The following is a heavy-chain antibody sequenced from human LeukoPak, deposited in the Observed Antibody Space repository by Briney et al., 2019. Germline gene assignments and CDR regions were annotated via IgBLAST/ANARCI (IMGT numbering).Heavy chain of an antibody. J-gene: IGHJ4*02. D-gene: IGHD5-12*01. CDR3: AKAGGGYDYLDY. CDR1: GFTFDNYA. CDR2: ISWDGGST. V-gene: IGHV3-43D*03. Sequence: GGSLRLSCAASGFTFDNYAMHWVRQAPGKGLEWVSLISWDGGSTYYADSVKGRFTISRDNRKNSLYLQMNSLRAEDTALYYCAKAGGGYDYLDYWGQGTLVTVSS.